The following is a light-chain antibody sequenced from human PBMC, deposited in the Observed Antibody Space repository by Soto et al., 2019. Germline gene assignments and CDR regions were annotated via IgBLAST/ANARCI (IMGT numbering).Light chain of an antibody. CDR1: SSDVGRYNY. V-gene: IGLV2-14*01. CDR2: EVS. Sequence: QSALTQPASVSGSPGQSITISCTGTSSDVGRYNYVSWYQQHPGKAPKLMIYEVSNRPSGVSNRFSAPKSGNTASLTISGLQAEDEADYYCTSYTSSTTWVFGGGTKVTVL. CDR3: TSYTSSTTWV. J-gene: IGLJ3*02.